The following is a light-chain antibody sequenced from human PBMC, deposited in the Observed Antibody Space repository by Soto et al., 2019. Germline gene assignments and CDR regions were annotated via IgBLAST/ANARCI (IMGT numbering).Light chain of an antibody. Sequence: DIQMTQSPSSLSASVGDSVTIPCRASQGISNYLAWYQQKPGKVPKLLIYAASTLQSGVPSRFSGSGSGTDFTLTISSXQPEDVATYYCQKYNSAPRTFGQGTKVDMK. CDR2: AAS. J-gene: IGKJ1*01. V-gene: IGKV1-27*01. CDR1: QGISNY. CDR3: QKYNSAPRT.